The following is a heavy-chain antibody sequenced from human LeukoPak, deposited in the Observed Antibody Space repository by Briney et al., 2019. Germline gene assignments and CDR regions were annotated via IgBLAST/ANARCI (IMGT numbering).Heavy chain of an antibody. CDR3: ARVYDFWSGYPYYYHYYMDV. D-gene: IGHD3-3*01. J-gene: IGHJ6*03. CDR2: IYHSGST. Sequence: SETLSLTCTVSGYSISSGYYWGWIRQPPGKGLEWIGSIYHSGSTYYNPSLKSRVTISVDTSKNQFSLKLSSVTAADTAVYYCARVYDFWSGYPYYYHYYMDVWGKGTTVTVSS. V-gene: IGHV4-38-2*02. CDR1: GYSISSGYY.